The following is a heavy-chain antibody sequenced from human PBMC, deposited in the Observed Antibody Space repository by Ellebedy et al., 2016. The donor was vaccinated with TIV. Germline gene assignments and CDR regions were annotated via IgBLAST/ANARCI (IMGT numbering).Heavy chain of an antibody. CDR2: IISDGSII. V-gene: IGHV3-74*01. CDR1: GFTFSRYW. Sequence: GESLKISCAASGFTFSRYWMHWVRQAPGKGLVWLSRIISDGSIITYVDSVKGRFTISRENAKNTLYLQMNSLSAEDTAVYYCARDDDPNSGYDPYYYFDLWGRGTLVTVSS. D-gene: IGHD5-12*01. J-gene: IGHJ2*01. CDR3: ARDDDPNSGYDPYYYFDL.